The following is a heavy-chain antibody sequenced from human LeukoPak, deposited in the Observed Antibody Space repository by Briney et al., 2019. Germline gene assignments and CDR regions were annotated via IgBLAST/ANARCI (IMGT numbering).Heavy chain of an antibody. Sequence: PGGSLRLSCAATGFTFSNYAIHWGRQAPGKGLEWVAFISDDGSRQHYADSVKGRFTISRDKSKNTLYLQMNSLRAEDTAVYYCANPPMGGYYYYGMDVWGQGTTVTVSS. V-gene: IGHV3-30-3*01. CDR1: GFTFSNYA. CDR2: ISDDGSRQ. CDR3: ANPPMGGYYYYGMDV. D-gene: IGHD3-10*01. J-gene: IGHJ6*02.